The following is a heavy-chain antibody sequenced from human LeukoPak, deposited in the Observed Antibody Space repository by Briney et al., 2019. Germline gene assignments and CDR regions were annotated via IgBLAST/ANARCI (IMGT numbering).Heavy chain of an antibody. CDR1: GYTFTSYA. J-gene: IGHJ5*02. Sequence: ASVKVSCKASGYTFTSYAMNWVRQAPGQGLEWMGWINTNTGNPTYAQGFTGRFVFSLDTPVNTAYLQISSLEAEDTAVYYCARLTAAAGTFSFDPWGQGTLVTVSS. D-gene: IGHD6-13*01. CDR2: INTNTGNP. V-gene: IGHV7-4-1*02. CDR3: ARLTAAAGTFSFDP.